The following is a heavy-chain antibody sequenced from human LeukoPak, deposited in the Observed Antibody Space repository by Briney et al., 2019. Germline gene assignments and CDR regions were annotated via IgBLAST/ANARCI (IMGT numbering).Heavy chain of an antibody. CDR2: IKQDGSEK. D-gene: IGHD1-26*01. CDR3: ARDKIVGATYFDY. CDR1: GFTFNTYS. J-gene: IGHJ4*02. V-gene: IGHV3-7*01. Sequence: PGRSLRLSCAASGFTFNTYSMSWVRQAPGKGLEWVANIKQDGSEKYYVDSVKGRFTISRDNAKNSLYLQMNSLRAEDTAVYYCARDKIVGATYFDYWGQGTLVTVSS.